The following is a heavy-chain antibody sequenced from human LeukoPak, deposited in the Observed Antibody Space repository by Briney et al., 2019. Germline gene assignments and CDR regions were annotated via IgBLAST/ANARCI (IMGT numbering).Heavy chain of an antibody. V-gene: IGHV3-33*01. D-gene: IGHD5-12*01. CDR2: IWFDRTNK. Sequence: GRSLRLSCAASGFTFSNYGMHWVRQAPGKGLEWVAVIWFDRTNKYYADSVRGRFTISRDNSKNTLYLQMSSLRAEDTAVYYCARDRGVAAHLDYWGQGTLVTVSS. CDR1: GFTFSNYG. CDR3: ARDRGVAAHLDY. J-gene: IGHJ4*02.